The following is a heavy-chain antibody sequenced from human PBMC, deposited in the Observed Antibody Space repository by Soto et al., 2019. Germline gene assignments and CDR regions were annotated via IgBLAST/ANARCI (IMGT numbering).Heavy chain of an antibody. D-gene: IGHD5-18*01. Sequence: QVQLVESGGGVVQPGRSLRLSCAASGFTFSSYGMHWVRQAPGKGLEWVAVISYDGSNKYYADSVKGRFTISRDNSKNTLYLQMNSLRAEDTAVYYCAKGQDTTFDYWGKGTLVTVYS. CDR2: ISYDGSNK. J-gene: IGHJ4*02. CDR1: GFTFSSYG. V-gene: IGHV3-30*18. CDR3: AKGQDTTFDY.